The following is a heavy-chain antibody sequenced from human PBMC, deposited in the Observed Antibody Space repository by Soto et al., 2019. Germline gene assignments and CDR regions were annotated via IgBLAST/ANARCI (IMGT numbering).Heavy chain of an antibody. CDR3: AKYSTIGPSGIRPGAFDI. CDR1: GFTFSSYA. J-gene: IGHJ3*02. V-gene: IGHV3-23*01. D-gene: IGHD2-2*01. CDR2: ISGSGGST. Sequence: GGSLRLSCAASGFTFSSYAMSWVRQAPGKGLEWVSAISGSGGSTYYADSVKGRFTISRDNSKNTLYLQMNSLRAEDTAVYYCAKYSTIGPSGIRPGAFDISGQGTMVTVSS.